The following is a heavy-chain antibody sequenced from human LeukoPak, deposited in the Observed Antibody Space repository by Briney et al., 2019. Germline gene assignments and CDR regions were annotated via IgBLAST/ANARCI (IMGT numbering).Heavy chain of an antibody. D-gene: IGHD3-10*01. CDR3: APKPRITMVRGVISTYPLIDY. CDR2: IWYDGSNK. V-gene: IGHV3-33*01. CDR1: GFTFSSYG. Sequence: GGSLRLSCAASGFTFSSYGMHWVRQAPGKGLEWVAVIWYDGSNKYYADSVKGRFTISRYNSKNTLYLQMNSLRAEDTAVYYCAPKPRITMVRGVISTYPLIDYWGQGTLVTVSS. J-gene: IGHJ4*02.